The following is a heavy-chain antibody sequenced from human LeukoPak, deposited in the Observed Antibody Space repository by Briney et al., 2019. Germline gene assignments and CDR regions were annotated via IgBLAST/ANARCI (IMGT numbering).Heavy chain of an antibody. D-gene: IGHD4-17*01. Sequence: ASVKVSCKASGYTFTSYGISWVRQAPGQGLEWMGTVISKFASANYAQKFQGRVTVTADKSTSTAYMELSSLRSEDTAVYYCASPLYGDYGYYYYYMDVWGKGTTVTVSS. CDR3: ASPLYGDYGYYYYYMDV. CDR1: GYTFTSYG. V-gene: IGHV1-69*06. J-gene: IGHJ6*03. CDR2: VISKFASA.